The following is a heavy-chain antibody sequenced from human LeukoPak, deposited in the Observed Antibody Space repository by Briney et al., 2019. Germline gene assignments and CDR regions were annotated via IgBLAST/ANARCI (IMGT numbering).Heavy chain of an antibody. Sequence: SSETLSLTCTVSGGSISSSSYYWGWIRQPPGKGLEWIGSIYYSGSTYYNPSLKSRVTISVDTSKNQFSLKLSSVTAADTAVYYCARGGSSGPYNWNKPVDYWGQGTLVTVSS. CDR2: IYYSGST. CDR1: GGSISSSSYY. D-gene: IGHD1/OR15-1a*01. V-gene: IGHV4-39*01. J-gene: IGHJ4*02. CDR3: ARGGSSGPYNWNKPVDY.